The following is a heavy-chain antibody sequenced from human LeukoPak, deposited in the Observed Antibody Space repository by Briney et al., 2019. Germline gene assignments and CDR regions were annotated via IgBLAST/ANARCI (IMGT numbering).Heavy chain of an antibody. CDR3: ARVTAYYDILTGYLLDAFDI. Sequence: SETLSLTCTVSGGSISIYYWSWIRQPPGKGLEWIGYIYYSGSTNYNPSLKSRVTISVDTSKNQFSLKLSSVTAADTAVYYCARVTAYYDILTGYLLDAFDIWGQGTMVTVSS. J-gene: IGHJ3*02. V-gene: IGHV4-59*01. D-gene: IGHD3-9*01. CDR2: IYYSGST. CDR1: GGSISIYY.